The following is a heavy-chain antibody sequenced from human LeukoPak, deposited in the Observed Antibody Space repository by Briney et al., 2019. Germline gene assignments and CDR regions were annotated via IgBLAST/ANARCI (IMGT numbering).Heavy chain of an antibody. CDR3: AAADYYDSSGYYPYAFHI. J-gene: IGHJ3*02. Sequence: SVKVSCKASGFTFTRSAMQWVRQARGQRLEWIGWIVVGSGNTNYAQKFQERVTITGDMSTSTAYMELSSLRSEDTAVYFCAAADYYDSSGYYPYAFHIWGQGTMVTVS. CDR2: IVVGSGNT. CDR1: GFTFTRSA. D-gene: IGHD3-22*01. V-gene: IGHV1-58*02.